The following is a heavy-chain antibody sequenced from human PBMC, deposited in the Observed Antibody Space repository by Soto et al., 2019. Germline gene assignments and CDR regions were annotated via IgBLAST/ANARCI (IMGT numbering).Heavy chain of an antibody. CDR3: ARESEDLTSNFDY. CDR2: IKFDSSER. V-gene: IGHV3-7*01. CDR1: GFTFSSYA. J-gene: IGHJ4*02. Sequence: GGSLRLSCAASGFTFSSYAMSWVRQAPGKGLEWVATIKFDSSERKYVDSVKGRFTLSRDNAKNSLYLQIDSLRAEDTAVYYCARESEDLTSNFDYWGQGTLVTVSS.